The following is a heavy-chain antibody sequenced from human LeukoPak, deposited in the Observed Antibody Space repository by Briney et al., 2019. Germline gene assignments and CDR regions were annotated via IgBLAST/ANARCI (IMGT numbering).Heavy chain of an antibody. CDR1: GGSFSGYY. Sequence: PSETRSVTCAVYGGSFSGYYWSWIRQPPGKGLEWIGEINHSGSTNYNPSLKSRVTISVDTSKNQFSLKLSSVTAADTAVYYCARRPQQLVRSFNWFDPWGQGTLVTVSS. J-gene: IGHJ5*02. CDR3: ARRPQQLVRSFNWFDP. V-gene: IGHV4-34*01. D-gene: IGHD6-13*01. CDR2: INHSGST.